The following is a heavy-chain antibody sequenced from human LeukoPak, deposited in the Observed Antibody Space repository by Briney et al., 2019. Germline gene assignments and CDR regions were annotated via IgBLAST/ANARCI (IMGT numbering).Heavy chain of an antibody. V-gene: IGHV4-31*03. CDR3: ARADYDSRGHLLSFDY. CDR1: GVSISSGGYY. J-gene: IGHJ4*02. D-gene: IGHD3-22*01. Sequence: SQTLSLTCTVSGVSISSGGYYWSWIRQHPGKGLEWIGYISYSGNTHYNPSLESRVAMSLDTAKNHFSLKLRSVTAADTAVYYCARADYDSRGHLLSFDYWGRGTLGTVSS. CDR2: ISYSGNT.